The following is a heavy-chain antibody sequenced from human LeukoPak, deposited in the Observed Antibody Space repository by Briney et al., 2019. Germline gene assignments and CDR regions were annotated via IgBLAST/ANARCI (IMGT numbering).Heavy chain of an antibody. CDR3: ARDSVPNDFWSGYLDY. CDR2: INHSGST. CDR1: GGSFSGYY. Sequence: SSETLSLTCAVYGGSFSGYYWSWIRQPPGKGLEWIGEINHSGSTNYNPSLKSRVTISVDTSKNQFSLKLSSVTAADTAVYYCARDSVPNDFWSGYLDYWGQGTLVTVSS. D-gene: IGHD3-3*01. J-gene: IGHJ4*02. V-gene: IGHV4-34*01.